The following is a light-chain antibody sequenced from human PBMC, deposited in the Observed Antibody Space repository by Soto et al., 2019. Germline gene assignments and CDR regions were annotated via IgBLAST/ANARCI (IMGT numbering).Light chain of an antibody. CDR3: VLLYGGAWV. CDR2: RTS. V-gene: IGLV7-43*01. J-gene: IGLJ3*02. CDR1: TGAVTSDYY. Sequence: QAVVTQEPSLTVSPGGTVTLTCALTTGAVTSDYYPNWFQRKPGQALRTLIYRTSNKHSWTPARFSGSLLGGKAALTLSGVQLEDEANYYCVLLYGGAWVFGGGTKVTVL.